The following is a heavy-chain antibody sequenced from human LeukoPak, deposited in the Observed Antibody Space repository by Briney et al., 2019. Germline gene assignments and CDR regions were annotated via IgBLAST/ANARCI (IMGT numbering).Heavy chain of an antibody. V-gene: IGHV1-18*04. Sequence: ASVKVSCKASGYTFTSYGISWVRQAPGQGLEGMGWISAHNGNANYAQKFQGRVTMTTDTSTTTAHMELRSLRSDDTAVYYCARVEDRDYVWGSYRLADYWGQGTLVTVSS. J-gene: IGHJ4*02. CDR3: ARVEDRDYVWGSYRLADY. CDR1: GYTFTSYG. CDR2: ISAHNGNA. D-gene: IGHD3-16*02.